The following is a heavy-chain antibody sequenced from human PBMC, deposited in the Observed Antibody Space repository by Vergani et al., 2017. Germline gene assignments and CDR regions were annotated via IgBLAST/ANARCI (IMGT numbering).Heavy chain of an antibody. Sequence: QVQLVQSGAEVKKPGASVKVSCKASGYTFTSYYMHWVRQAPGQGLEWMGIINPSGGSTSYAQKFQGRVTITADESTSTAYMELSSLRSEDTAVYYCAREGGGYSGYQTDAFDIWGQGTMVTVSS. D-gene: IGHD5-12*01. V-gene: IGHV1-46*01. J-gene: IGHJ3*02. CDR2: INPSGGST. CDR3: AREGGGYSGYQTDAFDI. CDR1: GYTFTSYY.